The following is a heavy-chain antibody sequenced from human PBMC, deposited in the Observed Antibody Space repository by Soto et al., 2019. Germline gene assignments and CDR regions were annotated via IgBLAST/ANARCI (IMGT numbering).Heavy chain of an antibody. V-gene: IGHV3-66*01. J-gene: IGHJ6*02. CDR3: ARGGDMYGYGEYYYYGMDV. CDR2: INSGGNT. Sequence: EVQLVESGGGLVQPGGSLRLSCAASGFGVSNNYMSWVRQAPGKGLEWVSAINSGGNTYYADSVKGRFTISRDNSKNTMYLQMNSVGTEDTAVYYCARGGDMYGYGEYYYYGMDVWGQGTTVTVSS. D-gene: IGHD5-18*01. CDR1: GFGVSNNY.